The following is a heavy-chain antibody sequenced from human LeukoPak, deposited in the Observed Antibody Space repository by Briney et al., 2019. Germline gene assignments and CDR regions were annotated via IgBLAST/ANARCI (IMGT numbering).Heavy chain of an antibody. Sequence: ASVKVSCKASRYTFTNSGISWVRQAPGQGLGWMGWISGYTGNTNYAPKFQGRVTMTTDTSTSTAYMELRSLRSDDTAVYYCARSEGGNLWNYFDYWGQGTLVTVSS. J-gene: IGHJ4*02. CDR2: ISGYTGNT. CDR1: RYTFTNSG. CDR3: ARSEGGNLWNYFDY. V-gene: IGHV1-18*01. D-gene: IGHD4-23*01.